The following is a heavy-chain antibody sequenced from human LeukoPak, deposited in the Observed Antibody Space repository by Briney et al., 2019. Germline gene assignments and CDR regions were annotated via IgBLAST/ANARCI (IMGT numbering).Heavy chain of an antibody. D-gene: IGHD1-1*01. CDR1: GFSFSTYS. CDR3: ATDSPETAAFDY. CDR2: IVSSSSNI. V-gene: IGHV3-48*04. Sequence: GGSLRLSCTASGFSFSTYSMNWVRQAPGKGLEWVSYIVSSSSNIYYADSVKGRFTISRDNAKNSLYLQMDSLRAEDTAVYYCATDSPETAAFDYWGQGTLVTVSS. J-gene: IGHJ4*02.